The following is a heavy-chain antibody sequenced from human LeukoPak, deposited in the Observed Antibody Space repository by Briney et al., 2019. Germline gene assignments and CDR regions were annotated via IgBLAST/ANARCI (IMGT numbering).Heavy chain of an antibody. J-gene: IGHJ4*02. CDR1: GGTSNSHA. V-gene: IGHV1-69*04. CDR2: IIPNLGTT. CDR3: ATTNDGGGYQWGDFFDF. Sequence: ASVRVSCKASGGTSNSHAISWVRQAPGQGLEWMGRIIPNLGTTNRAQNFQDRVTLTADKSTNTAYMELTSLTSDDTAVYYCATTNDGGGYQWGDFFDFWGQGTLVTVSS. D-gene: IGHD3-22*01.